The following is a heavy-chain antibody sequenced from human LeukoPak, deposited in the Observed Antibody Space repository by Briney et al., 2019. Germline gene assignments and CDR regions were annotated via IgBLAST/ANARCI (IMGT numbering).Heavy chain of an antibody. Sequence: PSETLSLTCTVSGGSISSSTYYWGWLRQPPGTGLEWIGNLYYSGSTYYNPSLKSRVTIYVDTSKTHFSLKLSSVTAADTAVYYCARQAISGYDPPPFDSWGQGTLVTVSS. J-gene: IGHJ4*02. D-gene: IGHD5-12*01. V-gene: IGHV4-39*01. CDR3: ARQAISGYDPPPFDS. CDR1: GGSISSSTYY. CDR2: LYYSGST.